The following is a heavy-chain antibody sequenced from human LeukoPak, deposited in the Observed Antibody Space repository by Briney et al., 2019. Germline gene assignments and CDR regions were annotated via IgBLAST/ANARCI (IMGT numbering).Heavy chain of an antibody. CDR2: LNNDGSST. CDR3: ARDFGDYAPYYYMDV. V-gene: IGHV3-74*01. Sequence: PGGSLRLSCAASGFTFSHYWMQWVRQAPGKGLVWVSRLNNDGSSTTYADSVKGRFTVSRDNAKNTLYLQMNSLRAEDTAVYYCARDFGDYAPYYYMDVWGKGTTVTISS. J-gene: IGHJ6*03. D-gene: IGHD4-17*01. CDR1: GFTFSHYW.